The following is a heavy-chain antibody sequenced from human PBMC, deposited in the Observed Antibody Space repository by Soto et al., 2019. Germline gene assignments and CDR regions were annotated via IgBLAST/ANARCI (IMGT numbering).Heavy chain of an antibody. V-gene: IGHV1-18*01. D-gene: IGHD2-15*01. CDR3: ARGFWRYCSAGSCLGDY. CDR1: GYTFTDYG. Sequence: QVQLVQSGAEVKKPGASVKVSCKASGYTFTDYGISGVRQAPGQGLRGMGGISNYNGNRKYVQRLQGRVTMTTDTSTSTAYMELRSLRSDDTAVYYCARGFWRYCSAGSCLGDYWGQGTLVTVSS. CDR2: ISNYNGNR. J-gene: IGHJ4*02.